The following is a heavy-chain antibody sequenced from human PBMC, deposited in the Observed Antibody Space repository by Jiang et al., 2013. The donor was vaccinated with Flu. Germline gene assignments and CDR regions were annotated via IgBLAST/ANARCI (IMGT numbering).Heavy chain of an antibody. CDR2: SITWEH. CDR1: Y. Sequence: YWSWIRQPPGRDWSGLGISITWEHQLQPLPSKSRVTISVDTSKNQFSLKLSSVTAADTAVYYCARDSPPWYWFDPWGQGTLVTVSS. J-gene: IGHJ5*02. D-gene: IGHD2-8*02. V-gene: IGHV4-59*01. CDR3: ARDSPPWYWFDP.